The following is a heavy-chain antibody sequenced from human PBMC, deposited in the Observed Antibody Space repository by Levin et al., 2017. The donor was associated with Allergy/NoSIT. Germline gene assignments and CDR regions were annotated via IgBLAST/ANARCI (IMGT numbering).Heavy chain of an antibody. Sequence: PGGSLRLSCAASGFTFRGYGMHWVRQAPGKGLEWVAVISYDGSNKYYADSVKGRFTISRDNSKNTLSLQMNSLRPEDTAVYYCAKVLYDILTDYRLSGDIRYFNYGVDVWGQGTTVTVSS. CDR1: GFTFRGYG. V-gene: IGHV3-30*18. CDR2: ISYDGSNK. D-gene: IGHD3-9*01. CDR3: AKVLYDILTDYRLSGDIRYFNYGVDV. J-gene: IGHJ6*02.